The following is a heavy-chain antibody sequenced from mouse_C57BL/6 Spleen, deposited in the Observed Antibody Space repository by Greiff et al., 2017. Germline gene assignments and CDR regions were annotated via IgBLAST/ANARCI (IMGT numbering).Heavy chain of an antibody. J-gene: IGHJ3*01. CDR2: IYPGDGDT. V-gene: IGHV1-82*01. CDR1: GYAFSSSW. Sequence: LQESGPELVKPGASVKISCKASGYAFSSSWMNWVKQRPGKGLEWIGRIYPGDGDTNYNGKFKGKATLTADKSSSTAYMQLSSLTSEDSAVYFCARWGDPYWGQGTLVTVSA. CDR3: ARWGDPY.